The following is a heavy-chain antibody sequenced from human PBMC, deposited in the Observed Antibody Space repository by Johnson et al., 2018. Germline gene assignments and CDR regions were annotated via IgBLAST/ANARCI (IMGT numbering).Heavy chain of an antibody. Sequence: VESGGSLRLSCAASGFTFSSYDMHWVRQATGKGLEWVSAIGTAGDTYYPGSVKGRFTISRENAKNSLYLQMNSLRAEDTAVYYCARVPQRFLENQPTHTHQFYYYYYMDVWGKGTTVTVSS. D-gene: IGHD3-3*01. CDR3: ARVPQRFLENQPTHTHQFYYYYYMDV. CDR2: IGTAGDT. CDR1: GFTFSSYD. V-gene: IGHV3-13*01. J-gene: IGHJ6*03.